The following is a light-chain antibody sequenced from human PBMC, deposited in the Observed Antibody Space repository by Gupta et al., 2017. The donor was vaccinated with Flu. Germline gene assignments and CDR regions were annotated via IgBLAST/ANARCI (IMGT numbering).Light chain of an antibody. CDR1: HRISRW. J-gene: IGKJ1*01. Sequence: ASVVFRFTITCRAHHRISRWLVWYLPKPGKAPKLLIYKSSNLECWVPSRFIFRGSGTEFTLTISSLQPDDFETYYCQHSHPSSRTFGPGTK. CDR3: QHSHPSSRT. V-gene: IGKV1-5*03. CDR2: KSS.